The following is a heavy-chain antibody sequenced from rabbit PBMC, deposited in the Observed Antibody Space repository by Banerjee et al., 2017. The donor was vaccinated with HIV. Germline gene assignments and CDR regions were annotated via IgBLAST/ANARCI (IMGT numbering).Heavy chain of an antibody. D-gene: IGHD1-1*01. J-gene: IGHJ4*01. Sequence: QSLEESGGDLVKPGASLTLTCTASGFILSSYWMCWVRQAPGKGLEWIGCIYGGSSGSTYYANWAKGRFTISKTSSTTVTLQMTSLTAADTATYFCVRDIAGSSGYSNLWGQGTLVTVS. CDR2: IYGGSSGST. CDR1: GFILSSYW. V-gene: IGHV1S40*01. CDR3: VRDIAGSSGYSNL.